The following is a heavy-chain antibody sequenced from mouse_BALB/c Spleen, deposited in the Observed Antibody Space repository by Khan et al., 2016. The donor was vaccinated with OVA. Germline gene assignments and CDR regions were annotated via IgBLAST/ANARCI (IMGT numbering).Heavy chain of an antibody. CDR1: GYSLTNYG. Sequence: QVQLQQSGPGLVAPSQSLSITCTVSGYSLTNYGVSWVRQPPGKGLEWLGGIWAGGSTTYYSALISRLSTINDKSSTKAFFKMHSLQNDDTTMYYCATICYSKRYYAMDYWGEGTSVTVSS. CDR3: ATICYSKRYYAMDY. V-gene: IGHV2-9*02. J-gene: IGHJ4*01. CDR2: IWAGGST. D-gene: IGHD2-5*01.